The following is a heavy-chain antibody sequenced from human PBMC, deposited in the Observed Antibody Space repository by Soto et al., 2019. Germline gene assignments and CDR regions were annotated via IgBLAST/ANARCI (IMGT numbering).Heavy chain of an antibody. D-gene: IGHD2-8*02. CDR1: SFIFTSYG. J-gene: IGHJ6*02. V-gene: IGHV1-18*01. CDR2: ISGYNGNT. Sequence: GASVKVSCKASSFIFTSYGINWVLQAPGQGLEWMGWISGYNGNTKYGQKFQDRVTLTADKSTATAFMEVRSLRGDDAAGYYCATPGGHHFGMEVWGQGTTGTVS. CDR3: ATPGGHHFGMEV.